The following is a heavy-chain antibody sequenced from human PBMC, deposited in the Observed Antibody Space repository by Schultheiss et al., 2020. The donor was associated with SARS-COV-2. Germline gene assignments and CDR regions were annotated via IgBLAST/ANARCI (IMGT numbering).Heavy chain of an antibody. CDR2: ISSDSVT. CDR3: ARGGRYFDWLLLAS. V-gene: IGHV3-48*01. J-gene: IGHJ4*02. Sequence: GESLKISCAASGFTFSSYSMNWVRQAPGKGLEWVSYISSDSVTRYADSVKGRFTISRDNSKSTLYLQMNSLRAEDTALYYCARGGRYFDWLLLASWGQGTQVTVSS. D-gene: IGHD3-9*01. CDR1: GFTFSSYS.